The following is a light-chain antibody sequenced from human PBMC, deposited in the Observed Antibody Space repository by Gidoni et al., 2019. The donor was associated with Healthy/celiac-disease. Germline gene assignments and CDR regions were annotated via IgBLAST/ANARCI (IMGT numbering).Light chain of an antibody. Sequence: DIQMTQSPSSLSASVGDRVTITCRASQSISSYLNWYQHKPGKAPKLLIYAASRLQSGVPSRFSGSGSGTEFTLTISSLQPEDFATYYCQQSYSTCTWTFGQGTKMEIK. CDR3: QQSYSTCTWT. V-gene: IGKV1-39*01. J-gene: IGKJ1*01. CDR1: QSISSY. CDR2: AAS.